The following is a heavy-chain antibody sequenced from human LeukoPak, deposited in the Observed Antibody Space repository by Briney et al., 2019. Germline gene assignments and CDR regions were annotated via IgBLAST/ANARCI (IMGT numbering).Heavy chain of an antibody. J-gene: IGHJ5*02. D-gene: IGHD2-2*02. CDR3: ARGGCSSTSCYTTRELLRYTPWFDP. V-gene: IGHV1-2*02. CDR2: INPNSGGT. Sequence: GASVKVSCKASGYTFTGYHMHWVRQAPGQGLEWMGWINPNSGGTNYAQKFQGRVTMTRDTSISTAYMELSRLRSDDTAVYYCARGGCSSTSCYTTRELLRYTPWFDPWGQGTLVTVSS. CDR1: GYTFTGYH.